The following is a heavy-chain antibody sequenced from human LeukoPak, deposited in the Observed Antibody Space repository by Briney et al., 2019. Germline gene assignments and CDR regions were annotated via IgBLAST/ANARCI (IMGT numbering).Heavy chain of an antibody. Sequence: PGGSLRLSCAASGFTFTTTFTTYAMSWVRQVPGKGLEWVSVVSGSGGNTFYADSVKGRFIISRDNSKNTLYLQMNSLRAEDTAVYYCHRLRRVTHHFDYWGQGTLVTVSS. J-gene: IGHJ4*02. CDR2: VSGSGGNT. D-gene: IGHD4-23*01. V-gene: IGHV3-23*01. CDR3: HRLRRVTHHFDY. CDR1: GFTFTTTFTTYA.